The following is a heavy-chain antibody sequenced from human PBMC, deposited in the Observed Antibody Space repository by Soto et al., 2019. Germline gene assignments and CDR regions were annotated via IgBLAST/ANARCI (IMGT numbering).Heavy chain of an antibody. CDR3: ARGGHIAVVTASFDY. Sequence: ASVKVSCKPSVYTFNTSYLHWVRQAPGQALEWMGVIHPSGGGTTYAQKFLGRVTVTRDTSTSTVFMELSSLRSDDTAVYYCARGGHIAVVTASFDYWGQGTLVTVS. V-gene: IGHV1-46*02. J-gene: IGHJ4*02. D-gene: IGHD2-21*02. CDR1: VYTFNTSY. CDR2: IHPSGGGT.